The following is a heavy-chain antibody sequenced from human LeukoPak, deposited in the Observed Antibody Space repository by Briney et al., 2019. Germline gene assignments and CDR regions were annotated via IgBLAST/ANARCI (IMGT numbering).Heavy chain of an antibody. CDR2: ISGSGTST. V-gene: IGHV3-23*01. CDR3: AKDQAMLLVVTPFDY. J-gene: IGHJ4*02. Sequence: PGGSLRLSCAASGFTFNNYAMTWVRQAPGKGLEWVSAISGSGTSTYYADSVMGRFTISRDNSKNTLYLQMNSLRVEDTALYYCAKDQAMLLVVTPFDYWGQGTLVTVSS. CDR1: GFTFNNYA. D-gene: IGHD3-22*01.